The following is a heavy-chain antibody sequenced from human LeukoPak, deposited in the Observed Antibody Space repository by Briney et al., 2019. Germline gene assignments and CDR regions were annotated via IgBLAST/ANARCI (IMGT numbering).Heavy chain of an antibody. J-gene: IGHJ3*02. D-gene: IGHD3-9*01. Sequence: GGSLRLSCAASGFTFSRYGMHWVRQAPGKGLEWVAVISYDGNSKYYADSVKARFTTSRDNSKDTLYLQVNSLRAEDTAVYYCAKALGDIQWAATHDAFDIRGQGTMVTVSS. V-gene: IGHV3-30*18. CDR3: AKALGDIQWAATHDAFDI. CDR1: GFTFSRYG. CDR2: ISYDGNSK.